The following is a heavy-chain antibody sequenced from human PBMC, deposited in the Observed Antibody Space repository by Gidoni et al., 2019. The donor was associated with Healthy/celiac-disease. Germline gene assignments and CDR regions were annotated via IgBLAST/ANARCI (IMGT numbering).Heavy chain of an antibody. V-gene: IGHV3-7*04. J-gene: IGHJ6*03. CDR2: IKQDGSEK. Sequence: EVQLVESGGGLVQPGGSLRLSCAASGFTFSSYWMSWVRQAPGKGQEWVANIKQDGSEKYYVDSVKGRFTISRDNAKNSLYLQMNSLRAEDTAVYYCARIAAAGIPDYYYYYYMDVWGKGTTVTVSS. CDR3: ARIAAAGIPDYYYYYYMDV. CDR1: GFTFSSYW. D-gene: IGHD6-13*01.